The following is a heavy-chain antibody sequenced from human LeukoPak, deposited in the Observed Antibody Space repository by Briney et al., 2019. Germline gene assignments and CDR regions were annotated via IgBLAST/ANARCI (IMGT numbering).Heavy chain of an antibody. CDR2: IRYDGSNK. CDR3: AKDPDCTSGICYTFFDY. Sequence: GGSLRLSCAASGFTFSSYGMHWVRQAPGKGLEWVAFIRYDGSNKYYADSVKGRFTISRDNAKNTLYLQMNSLRAEDTAVYYCAKDPDCTSGICYTFFDYWGQGTLVTVSS. V-gene: IGHV3-30*02. CDR1: GFTFSSYG. J-gene: IGHJ4*02. D-gene: IGHD2-8*01.